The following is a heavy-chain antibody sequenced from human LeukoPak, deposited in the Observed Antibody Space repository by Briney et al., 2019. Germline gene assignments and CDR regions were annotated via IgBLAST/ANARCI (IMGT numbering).Heavy chain of an antibody. V-gene: IGHV4-59*01. J-gene: IGHJ4*02. CDR1: GGYISSYY. Sequence: SSETLSLTCTVSGGYISSYYWSWIRQPPGKGLEWIGYIYYSGSTNYNPSLKGRVTISVDTSKNQFSLKLSSVTAADTAVYYCARVGGGSYPSFDYWGQGTLVTVSS. CDR2: IYYSGST. D-gene: IGHD1-26*01. CDR3: ARVGGGSYPSFDY.